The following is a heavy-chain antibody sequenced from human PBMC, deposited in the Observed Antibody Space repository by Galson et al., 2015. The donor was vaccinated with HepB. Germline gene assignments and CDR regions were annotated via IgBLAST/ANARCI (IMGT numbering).Heavy chain of an antibody. CDR2: IIPIFGTA. V-gene: IGHV1-69*13. Sequence: SVKVSCKASGGTFSSYAISWVRQAPGQGLEWMGGIIPIFGTANYAQKFQGRVTITADESTSTAYMELSSLRSEDTAVYYCARDGAAMDQYYYYGMDVWGQGTTVTVSS. D-gene: IGHD6-25*01. CDR3: ARDGAAMDQYYYYGMDV. J-gene: IGHJ6*02. CDR1: GGTFSSYA.